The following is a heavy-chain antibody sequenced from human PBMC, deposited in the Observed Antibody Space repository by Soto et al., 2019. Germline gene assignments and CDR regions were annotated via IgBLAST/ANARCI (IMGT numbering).Heavy chain of an antibody. CDR2: ISASGVST. Sequence: EVQVLESGGTLVQPGESLRLSCAASEFIFSSYAMSWVRQAPGKGLEWLSGISASGVSTYYADSVKGRFTISRDNSKNTLYLEMNKLRAEDTAVYYCVKGRGRTKGFDSCGQGTLVTVSS. J-gene: IGHJ4*02. CDR1: EFIFSSYA. CDR3: VKGRGRTKGFDS. V-gene: IGHV3-23*01.